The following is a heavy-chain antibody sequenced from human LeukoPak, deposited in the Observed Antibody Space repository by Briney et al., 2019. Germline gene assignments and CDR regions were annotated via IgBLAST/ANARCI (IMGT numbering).Heavy chain of an antibody. CDR1: GFTFSSYA. Sequence: GGSLRLSCAASGFTFSSYAMSWVRQAPGKGLEWVAAISGSGGNTYYADSVKGRFTISRDNSKNTLYLKMNSLRAEDTAVYYCAKNTGMTAILYCYYGMDVWGQGTTVTVSS. J-gene: IGHJ6*02. CDR3: AKNTGMTAILYCYYGMDV. D-gene: IGHD2-21*02. CDR2: ISGSGGNT. V-gene: IGHV3-23*01.